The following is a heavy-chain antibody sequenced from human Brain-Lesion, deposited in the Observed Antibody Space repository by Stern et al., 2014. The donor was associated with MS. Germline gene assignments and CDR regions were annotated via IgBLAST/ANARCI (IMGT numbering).Heavy chain of an antibody. D-gene: IGHD3-3*01. Sequence: VQLLESGAEVKKPGASVKVSCKTSGYIFTGYYIHWVRQAPGQGLEWMAWINPNTAGPKYAQKFQGRVTMSRDTSISTAYVELSSLTSDDTAVYYCARDQRGITIFGVVTDYYYLGMDVWGQGTTVTVSS. CDR3: ARDQRGITIFGVVTDYYYLGMDV. CDR2: INPNTAGP. CDR1: GYIFTGYY. J-gene: IGHJ6*02. V-gene: IGHV1-2*02.